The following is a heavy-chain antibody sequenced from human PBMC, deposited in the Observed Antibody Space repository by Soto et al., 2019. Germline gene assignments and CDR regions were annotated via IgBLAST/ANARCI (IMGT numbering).Heavy chain of an antibody. V-gene: IGHV4-31*03. CDR2: IYYSGST. CDR3: ARWWSGSRQGFDP. Sequence: QVQLQESGPGLVKPSQTLSLTCTVSGGSISSGDYYWSWIRQHPGKGLEWIGYIYYSGSTYYNPPLKRRVTXSXDXXKNQFSRKLSSVTAADTAVYYCARWWSGSRQGFDPWGQGTLVTVSS. D-gene: IGHD3-3*01. J-gene: IGHJ5*02. CDR1: GGSISSGDYY.